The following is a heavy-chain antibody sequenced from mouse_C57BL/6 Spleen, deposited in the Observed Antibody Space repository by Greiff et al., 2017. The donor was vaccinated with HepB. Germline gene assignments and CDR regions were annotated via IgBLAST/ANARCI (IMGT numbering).Heavy chain of an antibody. CDR2: IRNKANGYTT. Sequence: EVMLVESGGGLVQPGGSLSLSCAASGFTFTDYYMSWVRQPPGKALEWLGFIRNKANGYTTEYSASVKGRFTISRDNSQSILYLQMKALRAEDSATYYCARYNGYDDYFDYWGQGTTLTVSS. D-gene: IGHD2-2*01. CDR3: ARYNGYDDYFDY. CDR1: GFTFTDYY. V-gene: IGHV7-3*01. J-gene: IGHJ2*01.